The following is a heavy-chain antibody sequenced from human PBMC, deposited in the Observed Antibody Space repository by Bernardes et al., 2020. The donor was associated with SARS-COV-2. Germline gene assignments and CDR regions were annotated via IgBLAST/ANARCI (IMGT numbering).Heavy chain of an antibody. CDR3: AGGGTIFGVVGYGMDV. J-gene: IGHJ6*02. D-gene: IGHD3-3*01. CDR2: IYYSGST. CDR1: GGTISSGGYY. Sequence: SETLSLTCTVSGGTISSGGYYWSWIRQHPGKGLEWIGYIYYSGSTYYNPSLKRRVTISVDTSKNQFSLKLSSVTAADTAVYYCAGGGTIFGVVGYGMDVWGQGTTVTVSS. V-gene: IGHV4-31*03.